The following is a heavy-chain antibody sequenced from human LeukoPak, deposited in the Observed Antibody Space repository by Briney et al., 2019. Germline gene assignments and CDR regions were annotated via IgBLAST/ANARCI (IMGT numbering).Heavy chain of an antibody. CDR2: IYASGIT. D-gene: IGHD3-22*01. CDR1: GGSISSYY. J-gene: IGHJ4*02. Sequence: PSETLSLTCTVSGGSISSYYWSWIRQPPGKGLEWIGRIYASGITNYHPSLKSRVAISVDTSKNQFSLRLSSVTAADTAVYYCASGADSSNYFLYYWGPGILVTVSS. V-gene: IGHV4-4*08. CDR3: ASGADSSNYFLYY.